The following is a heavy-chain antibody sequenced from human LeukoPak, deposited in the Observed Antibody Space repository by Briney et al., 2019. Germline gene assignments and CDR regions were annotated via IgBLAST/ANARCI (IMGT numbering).Heavy chain of an antibody. Sequence: GGSLRLSCAASGFTFSSYAMSWVRQAPGKGLEWVSAISGSGGSTYYADSVKGRFTISRDNSKNTLYLQMNSLRAEDTAVYYCAKDRLRGYGDLDPNWFDPWGQGTLVTVSS. CDR1: GFTFSSYA. CDR3: AKDRLRGYGDLDPNWFDP. J-gene: IGHJ5*02. D-gene: IGHD4-17*01. CDR2: ISGSGGST. V-gene: IGHV3-23*01.